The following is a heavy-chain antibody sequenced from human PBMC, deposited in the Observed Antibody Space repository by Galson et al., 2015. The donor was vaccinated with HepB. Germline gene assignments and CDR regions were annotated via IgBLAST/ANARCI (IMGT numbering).Heavy chain of an antibody. CDR3: VKDRCSSSRDVWFDA. D-gene: IGHD6-13*01. V-gene: IGHV3-64D*06. CDR2: ISRNEIGT. CDR1: GFIFSSYA. Sequence: SLRLSCAASGFIFSSYALHWVRQAPGKGLECAAGISRNEIGTYYADSVKGRFTISRDNSENTLFLQMNSLRPEDTAVYKCVKDRCSSSRDVWFDAWGQGTLVSVSS. J-gene: IGHJ5*02.